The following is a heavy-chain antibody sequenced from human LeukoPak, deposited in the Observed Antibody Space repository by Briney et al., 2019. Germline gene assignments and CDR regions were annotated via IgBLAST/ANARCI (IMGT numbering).Heavy chain of an antibody. V-gene: IGHV3-11*01. D-gene: IGHD1-20*01. CDR1: GFTLRDYV. Sequence: GGSLRLSCAASGFTLRDYVMSWVRQAPGKGLEWVSYIDPSGTALFYADSVKGRFTISRDNGKNSLYLQLRSLRADDTAVYYCARAAYNWNWGQGTLVTVSS. J-gene: IGHJ4*02. CDR2: IDPSGTAL. CDR3: ARAAYNWN.